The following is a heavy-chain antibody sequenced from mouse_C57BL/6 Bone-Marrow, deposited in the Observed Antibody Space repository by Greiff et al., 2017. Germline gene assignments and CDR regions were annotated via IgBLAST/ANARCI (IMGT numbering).Heavy chain of an antibody. Sequence: EVQLQQSGAELVRPGASVKLSCTASGFNIKDDYMHWVKQRPEQGLEWIGWIDPENGDTEYASKFQGKATITADTSSNTAYLQLSSLTSEDSAVYYCATSYYYGVWFAYWGQGTLVTVSA. V-gene: IGHV14-4*01. CDR1: GFNIKDDY. D-gene: IGHD1-1*01. CDR2: IDPENGDT. J-gene: IGHJ3*01. CDR3: ATSYYYGVWFAY.